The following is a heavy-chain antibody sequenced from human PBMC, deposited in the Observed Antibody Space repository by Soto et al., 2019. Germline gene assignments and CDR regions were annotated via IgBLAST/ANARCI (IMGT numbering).Heavy chain of an antibody. D-gene: IGHD3-3*01. V-gene: IGHV1-46*01. CDR1: VYTFTSYY. CDR3: SREDFYYYGMDV. J-gene: IGHJ6*02. Sequence: QVQLVQSGAEVKKPGASVKVSCKASVYTFTSYYMHWVRQAPGQGLEWMGIINPSGGSTSYAQKFQGRVAMTRDTSTSTVYMELSSLRSEDTAVYYCSREDFYYYGMDVWGQGTTVTVSS. CDR2: INPSGGST.